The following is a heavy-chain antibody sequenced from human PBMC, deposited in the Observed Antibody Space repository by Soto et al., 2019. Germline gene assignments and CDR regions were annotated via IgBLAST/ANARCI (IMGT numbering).Heavy chain of an antibody. CDR3: AKDNPTIAY. J-gene: IGHJ4*02. D-gene: IGHD1-1*01. V-gene: IGHV3-30*18. CDR2: ISYDGSDK. Sequence: VQLVESGGGVVQPGRSLRLSCAVSGFTFSSSGMHWVRQAPGKGLEWVAIISYDGSDKYYADSVEGRFTISRDNSKNTLFLQMNSLRPEDTAVYYCAKDNPTIAYWGQGTLVTVSS. CDR1: GFTFSSSG.